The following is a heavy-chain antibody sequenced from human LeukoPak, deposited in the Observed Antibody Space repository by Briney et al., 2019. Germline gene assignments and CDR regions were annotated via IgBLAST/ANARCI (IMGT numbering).Heavy chain of an antibody. J-gene: IGHJ5*02. CDR1: GGSFSGYY. D-gene: IGHD2-15*01. V-gene: IGHV4-34*01. CDR2: INHSGSA. Sequence: PSETLSLTCTVYGGSFSGYYWSWIRQPPGKGLEWIGEINHSGSANYNPSLKSRVTISVDTSKNLFSLRLSSLTAADTAVYYCARRRAVVVVVAAARKYNWFDPWGQGTLVTVSS. CDR3: ARRRAVVVVVAAARKYNWFDP.